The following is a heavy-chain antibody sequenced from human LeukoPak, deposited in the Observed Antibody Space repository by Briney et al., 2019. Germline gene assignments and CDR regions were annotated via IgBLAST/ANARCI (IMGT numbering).Heavy chain of an antibody. CDR3: ARARLYYYDSSGPADS. CDR2: IYHSGST. D-gene: IGHD3-22*01. V-gene: IGHV4-4*02. Sequence: SGTLSLTCAVSGGSISSSNWWSWVRQPPGKGLEWIGEIYHSGSTNYNPSLKSRVTISVDTSKNQFSLKLSSVTAADTAVYYCARARLYYYDSSGPADSWGQGTLVTVSS. CDR1: GGSISSSNW. J-gene: IGHJ4*02.